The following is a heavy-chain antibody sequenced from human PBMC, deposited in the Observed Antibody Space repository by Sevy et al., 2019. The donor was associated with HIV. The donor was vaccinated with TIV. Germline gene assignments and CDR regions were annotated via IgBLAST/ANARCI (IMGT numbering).Heavy chain of an antibody. J-gene: IGHJ5*02. CDR3: ARAYCSGGRCYSPAS. Sequence: ASVKVSCKDSGYTFNSYRIHWVRQAPGQGLEWMGWISPHNGDTNYPQRLQGRVTMLTDTSSSTAYMELKSLRSDDTAVYYCARAYCSGGRCYSPASWGQGTLVTVSS. CDR1: GYTFNSYR. CDR2: ISPHNGDT. V-gene: IGHV1-18*01. D-gene: IGHD2-15*01.